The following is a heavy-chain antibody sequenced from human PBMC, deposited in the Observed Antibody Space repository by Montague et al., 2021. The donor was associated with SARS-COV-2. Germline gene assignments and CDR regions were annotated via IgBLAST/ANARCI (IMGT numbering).Heavy chain of an antibody. J-gene: IGHJ6*02. Sequence: SETLSLTCAVYGGSFSGYYWSWIRQPPGKGLEWIGEINHSGSTNYNPSLKSRVTISVDTSKNQFSLKLSSVTAADTAVYYCARGSGCGCGSCYCERDPNYYCGMGVWGQGTTVTVSS. D-gene: IGHD2-15*01. CDR3: ARGSGCGCGSCYCERDPNYYCGMGV. CDR1: GGSFSGYY. CDR2: INHSGST. V-gene: IGHV4-34*01.